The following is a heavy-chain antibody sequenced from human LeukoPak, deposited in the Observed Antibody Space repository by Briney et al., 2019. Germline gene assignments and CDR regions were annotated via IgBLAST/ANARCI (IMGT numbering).Heavy chain of an antibody. J-gene: IGHJ5*02. V-gene: IGHV4-38-2*01. D-gene: IGHD2-2*02. CDR1: GYSISRGYY. Sequence: PSETLSLTCAVSGYSISRGYYWGWIRQPPGKGLEWIGSIYHRGSTYYNPSLKSRVTISVDTSKNQFSLKLSSVTAADTAVYYCARTDIVVVPAAILGSWFDPWGQGTLATVSS. CDR2: IYHRGST. CDR3: ARTDIVVVPAAILGSWFDP.